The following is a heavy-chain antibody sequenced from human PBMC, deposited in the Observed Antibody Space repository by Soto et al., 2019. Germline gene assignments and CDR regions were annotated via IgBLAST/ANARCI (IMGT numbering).Heavy chain of an antibody. Sequence: ASVKVSCKASGYTFTSYYMHWVRQAPGQGLEWMGIINPSGGSTSYAQKFQGRVTMTRDTSTSTVYMELSSLRSEDTAVYYCASVGAYSGRYYNFDYCGQGTLVTVSS. CDR2: INPSGGST. V-gene: IGHV1-46*01. CDR1: GYTFTSYY. D-gene: IGHD1-26*01. CDR3: ASVGAYSGRYYNFDY. J-gene: IGHJ4*02.